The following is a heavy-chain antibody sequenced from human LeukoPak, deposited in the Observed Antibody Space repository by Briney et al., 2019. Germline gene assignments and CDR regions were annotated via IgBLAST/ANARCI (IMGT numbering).Heavy chain of an antibody. Sequence: GGSLRLSCAASGFTFSSYSIYRVRQAPGKGLEWISYISSSSVIDYADSVKGRFTVSRDNAKNSLFLQMNSLRAEDTAVYYCARGAYSGRSSYFDYWGQGILVTVSS. CDR1: GFTFSSYS. CDR2: ISSSSVI. V-gene: IGHV3-48*01. CDR3: ARGAYSGRSSYFDY. D-gene: IGHD3-10*01. J-gene: IGHJ4*02.